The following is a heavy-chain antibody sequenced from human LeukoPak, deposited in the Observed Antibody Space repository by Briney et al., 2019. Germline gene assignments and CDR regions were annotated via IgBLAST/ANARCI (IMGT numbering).Heavy chain of an antibody. CDR3: AKDGHSGYDVRYYFDY. CDR1: GFTFSDYY. CDR2: IRYDGSNK. V-gene: IGHV3-30*02. J-gene: IGHJ4*02. Sequence: GGSLRLSCAASGFTFSDYYMSWIRQAPGKGLEWVAFIRYDGSNKYYADSVKGRFTISRDNSKDTLYLQMNSLRAEDTAVYYCAKDGHSGYDVRYYFDYWGQGTLVTVSS. D-gene: IGHD5-12*01.